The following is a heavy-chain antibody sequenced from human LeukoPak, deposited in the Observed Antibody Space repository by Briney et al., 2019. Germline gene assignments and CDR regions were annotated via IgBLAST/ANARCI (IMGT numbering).Heavy chain of an antibody. J-gene: IGHJ4*02. CDR1: GFTFDDYA. V-gene: IGHV3-43D*03. CDR2: ISWDGGST. D-gene: IGHD1-26*01. Sequence: GGSLRLSCAASGFTFDDYAMHCVRQAPGKGLERVSLISWDGGSTYYADSVKGRFTISRDNSKNSLYLQMNSLRAEDTALYYCAKDISPGLGGSYLDYWGQGTLVTVSS. CDR3: AKDISPGLGGSYLDY.